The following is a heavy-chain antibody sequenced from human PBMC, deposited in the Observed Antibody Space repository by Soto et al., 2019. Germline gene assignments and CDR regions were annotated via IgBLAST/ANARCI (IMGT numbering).Heavy chain of an antibody. CDR2: IYPGDADT. Sequence: EVQLVQSGAEVKKPGESLKISCKGSGYRFTSYWIAWVRQMPGKGLEWMGIIYPGDADTRYSPSFQGQVTISADKSISTAYLQWSSLKASDTAMYYCARLLEDIGYGSGSYYSSFDYWGQGTLVTVSS. CDR1: GYRFTSYW. J-gene: IGHJ4*02. CDR3: ARLLEDIGYGSGSYYSSFDY. V-gene: IGHV5-51*03. D-gene: IGHD3-10*01.